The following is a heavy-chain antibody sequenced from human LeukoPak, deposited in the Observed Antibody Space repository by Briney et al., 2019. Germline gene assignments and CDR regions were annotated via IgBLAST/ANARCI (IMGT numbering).Heavy chain of an antibody. CDR3: ARRLLWFGANFDP. D-gene: IGHD3-10*01. Sequence: PSETLSLTCTVSGGSISSSSYYWGWIRQPPGKGLEWIGSIYYSGSTYYNPSLKGRVTISVDTSKNQFSLKLSSVTAADTAVYYCARRLLWFGANFDPWGQGTLVTVSS. CDR2: IYYSGST. J-gene: IGHJ5*02. V-gene: IGHV4-39*01. CDR1: GGSISSSSYY.